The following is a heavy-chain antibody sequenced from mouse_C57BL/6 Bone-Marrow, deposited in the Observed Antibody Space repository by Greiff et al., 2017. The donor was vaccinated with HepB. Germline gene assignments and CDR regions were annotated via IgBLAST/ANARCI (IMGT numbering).Heavy chain of an antibody. Sequence: EVQLQQSGPELVKPGASVKISCKASGYSFTDYNMNWVKQSNGKSLEWIGVINPNYGTTSYNQKFKGKATLTADKSSSTAYMELRSLTSEDSAVYFCARLRSAWFAYWGQGTLVTVSA. V-gene: IGHV1-39*01. CDR3: ARLRSAWFAY. CDR2: INPNYGTT. CDR1: GYSFTDYN. J-gene: IGHJ3*01. D-gene: IGHD3-2*02.